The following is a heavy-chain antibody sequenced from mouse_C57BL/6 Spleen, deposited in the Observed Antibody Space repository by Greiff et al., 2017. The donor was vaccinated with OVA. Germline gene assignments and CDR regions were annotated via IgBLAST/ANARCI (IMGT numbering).Heavy chain of an antibody. CDR1: GYTFTDYY. CDR2: INPNNGGT. J-gene: IGHJ1*03. Sequence: EVQLQQSGPELVKPGASVKISCKASGYTFTDYYMNWVKQSHGKSLEWIGDINPNNGGTSYNQKFKGKATLTVDKSSSTAYMELRSLTSEDSAVYYCARRTVAYWYFDVWGTGTTVTVSS. V-gene: IGHV1-26*01. CDR3: ARRTVAYWYFDV. D-gene: IGHD1-1*01.